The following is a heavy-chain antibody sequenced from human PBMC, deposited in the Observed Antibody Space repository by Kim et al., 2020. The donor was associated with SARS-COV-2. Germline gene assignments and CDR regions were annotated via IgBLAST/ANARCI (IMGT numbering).Heavy chain of an antibody. CDR1: GYTLTELS. V-gene: IGHV1-24*01. CDR3: ATGSITIFGVVPSYGMDV. CDR2: FDPEDGET. Sequence: ASVKVSCKVSGYTLTELSMHWVRQAPGQGLEWMGGFDPEDGETNYAQKFQGRVTMTEDTSTDTAYMELSSLRSEDTAVYYCATGSITIFGVVPSYGMDVWGQGTTVTVSS. D-gene: IGHD3-3*01. J-gene: IGHJ6*02.